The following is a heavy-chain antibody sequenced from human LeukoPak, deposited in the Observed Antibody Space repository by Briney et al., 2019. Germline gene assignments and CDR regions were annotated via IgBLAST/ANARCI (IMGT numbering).Heavy chain of an antibody. CDR1: GYTFTGYY. D-gene: IGHD6-13*01. CDR2: INPNSGGT. Sequence: ASVKVSCKASGYTFTGYYMHWVRQAPGQGFEWMGWINPNSGGTNYAQKFQGRVTMTRDTSISTAYMELSRLRSDDTAVYYCARGAGVAAAGAYYFDYWGQGTLVTVSS. CDR3: ARGAGVAAAGAYYFDY. V-gene: IGHV1-2*02. J-gene: IGHJ4*02.